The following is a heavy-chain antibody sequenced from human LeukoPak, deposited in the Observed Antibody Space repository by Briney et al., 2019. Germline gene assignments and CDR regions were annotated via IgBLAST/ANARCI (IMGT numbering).Heavy chain of an antibody. V-gene: IGHV4-61*02. D-gene: IGHD3-22*01. CDR1: GGSISSGSYY. Sequence: SETLSLTCTVSGGSISSGSYYWSWIRQPAGKGLEWIGRIYTSGSTNYNPSLKSRVTISVDTSKNQFSLKLSSVTAADTAVYYCARRDDSSGYHKIFDYWGPGTLVTVSS. J-gene: IGHJ4*02. CDR3: ARRDDSSGYHKIFDY. CDR2: IYTSGST.